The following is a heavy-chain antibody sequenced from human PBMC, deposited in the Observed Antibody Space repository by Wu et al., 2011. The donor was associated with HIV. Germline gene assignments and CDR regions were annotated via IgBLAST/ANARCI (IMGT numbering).Heavy chain of an antibody. CDR1: GYTLNNYE. V-gene: IGHV1-8*03. Sequence: QVQLVQSEAEVKKPGASVKVSCKASGYTLNNYEIKWVRQATGQGLEWVAWMNPNSGNTGSAQKFQGRITITRNTSISTAYMDLSSLRSEDTAVYYCARDLGAFIGMAYYYGIDVWGQGTTVTVSS. CDR3: ARDLGAFIGMAYYYGIDV. J-gene: IGHJ6*02. CDR2: MNPNSGNT. D-gene: IGHD1-14*01.